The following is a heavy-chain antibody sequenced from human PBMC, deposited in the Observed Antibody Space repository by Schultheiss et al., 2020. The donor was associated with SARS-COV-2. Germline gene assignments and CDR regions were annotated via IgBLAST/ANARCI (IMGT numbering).Heavy chain of an antibody. Sequence: SETLSLTCAVSGGSISSGDSSWSWIRQPPGKGLEWIGEINHSGSTNYNPSLKSRVTISVDTSKNQFSLKLSSVTAADTAVYYCARGFVPYYYYYMDVWGKGTTVTVSS. CDR3: ARGFVPYYYYYMDV. J-gene: IGHJ6*03. CDR2: INHSGST. CDR1: GGSISSGDSS. V-gene: IGHV4-34*01. D-gene: IGHD6-6*01.